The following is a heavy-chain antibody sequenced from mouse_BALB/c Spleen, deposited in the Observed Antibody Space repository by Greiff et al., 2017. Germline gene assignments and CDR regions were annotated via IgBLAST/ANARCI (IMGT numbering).Heavy chain of an antibody. CDR3: ARDQDGNYVMDY. CDR2: ISDGGSYT. V-gene: IGHV5-4*02. Sequence: EVKLVESGGGLVKPGGSLKLSCAASGFTFSDYYMYWVRQTPEKRLEWVATISDGGSYTYYPDSVKGRFTISRDNAKNNLYLQMSSLKSEDTAMYYCARDQDGNYVMDYWGQGTSVTVSS. J-gene: IGHJ4*01. D-gene: IGHD2-1*01. CDR1: GFTFSDYY.